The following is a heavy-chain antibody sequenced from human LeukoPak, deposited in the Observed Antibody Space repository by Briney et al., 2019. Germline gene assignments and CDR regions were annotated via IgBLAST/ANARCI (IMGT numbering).Heavy chain of an antibody. J-gene: IGHJ4*02. Sequence: ASVKVSCKASGYTFTSYAMHWVRQAPGQRLEWMGWINAGNGNTKYSQKFQGRVTMTTDTSTSTAYMELRSLRSDDTAVYYCARDRDYVFSETYYDYWGQGTLVTVSS. CDR1: GYTFTSYA. D-gene: IGHD3/OR15-3a*01. CDR3: ARDRDYVFSETYYDY. CDR2: INAGNGNT. V-gene: IGHV1-3*01.